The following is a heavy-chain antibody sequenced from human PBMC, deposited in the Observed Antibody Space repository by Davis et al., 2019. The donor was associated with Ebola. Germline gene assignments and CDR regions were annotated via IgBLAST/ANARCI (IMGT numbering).Heavy chain of an antibody. J-gene: IGHJ6*04. D-gene: IGHD3-3*01. Sequence: GESLKISCAASGFTFSFYPMHWVRQAPGKGLEWVATIKEDGSEKYYVDSVKGRFTISRDNAKNSLYLQMNSLRVEDTAVYYCARDDYDFWGGYSPVYYYGMDVWGKGTTVTVSS. CDR1: GFTFSFYP. CDR2: IKEDGSEK. CDR3: ARDDYDFWGGYSPVYYYGMDV. V-gene: IGHV3-7*01.